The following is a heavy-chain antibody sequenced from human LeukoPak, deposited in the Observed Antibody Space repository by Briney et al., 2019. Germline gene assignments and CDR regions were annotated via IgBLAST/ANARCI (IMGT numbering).Heavy chain of an antibody. CDR1: GLTFIRFG. V-gene: IGHV3-33*07. J-gene: IGHJ3*01. CDR2: LWYDGSNK. CDR3: ARVLCSGGTCLDVCHL. Sequence: GGSLRLSCVASGLTFIRFGMYWVRQAPGKGLEWVAVLWYDGSNKYYADSVKGRFTISRDNSKNTLYLQMNSLRAEDTAVYYCARVLCSGGTCLDVCHLWRRGTMVTVSS. D-gene: IGHD2-15*01.